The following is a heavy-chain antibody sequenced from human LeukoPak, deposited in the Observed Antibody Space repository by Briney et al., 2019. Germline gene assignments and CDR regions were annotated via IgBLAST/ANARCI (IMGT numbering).Heavy chain of an antibody. CDR1: GGSISSGSYY. D-gene: IGHD3-10*01. Sequence: SQTLSLTCTVSGGSISSGSYYWSWIRQPAGKGLEWIGRIYTSGSTNYNPSLKSRVTISLDTSKNQFSLKLRPVTAADTAVYYCARILRGVIVTSFDYWGQGILVTVSS. J-gene: IGHJ4*02. CDR2: IYTSGST. V-gene: IGHV4-61*02. CDR3: ARILRGVIVTSFDY.